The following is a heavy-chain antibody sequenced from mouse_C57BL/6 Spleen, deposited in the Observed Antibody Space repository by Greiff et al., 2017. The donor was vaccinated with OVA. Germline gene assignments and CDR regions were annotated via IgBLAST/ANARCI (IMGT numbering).Heavy chain of an antibody. D-gene: IGHD2-1*01. Sequence: VQLQQSGAELVRPGASVTLSCKASGYTFTDYEMHRVKQTPVHGLEWIGAIDPETGGTAYNQKFKGKAILTADKSSSTAYMELRSLTSEDSAVYYCTRGGYTGNPYYAMDYWGQGTSVTVSS. V-gene: IGHV1-15*01. J-gene: IGHJ4*01. CDR2: IDPETGGT. CDR3: TRGGYTGNPYYAMDY. CDR1: GYTFTDYE.